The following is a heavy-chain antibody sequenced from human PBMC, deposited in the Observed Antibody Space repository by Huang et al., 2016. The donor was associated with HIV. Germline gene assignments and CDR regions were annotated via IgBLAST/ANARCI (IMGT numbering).Heavy chain of an antibody. CDR3: ATRTPGFLERLLFY. CDR1: GYILNPLS. J-gene: IGHJ4*02. CDR2: FEPEDGKP. D-gene: IGHD3-3*01. V-gene: IGHV1-24*01. Sequence: QVHLEQSGAEVRKPGASVKVSCKVSGYILNPLSIPWVRQPAGKGLEWRGGFEPEDGKPIYAQTVQGRVTMTEDTSRDTAYMELSVLKSEDTAMYYCATRTPGFLERLLFYWGQGTLVTVSS.